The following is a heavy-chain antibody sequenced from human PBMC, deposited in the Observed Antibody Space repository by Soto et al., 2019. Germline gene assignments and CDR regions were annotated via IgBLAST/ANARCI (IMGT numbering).Heavy chain of an antibody. CDR3: ARLMGTLRYFDWSSYFDY. J-gene: IGHJ4*02. CDR2: INHSGST. D-gene: IGHD3-9*01. V-gene: IGHV4-34*01. CDR1: GGSFSGYY. Sequence: PSETLSLTCAVYGGSFSGYYWSWIRQPPGKGLEWIGEINHSGSTNYNPSLKSRVTISVDTSKNQFSLKLSSVTAADTAVYYCARLMGTLRYFDWSSYFDYWGQGTLVTVSS.